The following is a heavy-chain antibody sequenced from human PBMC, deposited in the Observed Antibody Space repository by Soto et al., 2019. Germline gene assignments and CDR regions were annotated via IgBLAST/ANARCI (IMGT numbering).Heavy chain of an antibody. CDR3: ARESRSWYGSIWDY. J-gene: IGHJ4*02. CDR1: GGSISGYY. Sequence: PSETLSLTCTVYGGSISGYYWGWIRQPPGKGLEWIGSIYYSGSTYYNPSLKSRVTISVDTSKNQFSLKLSSVTAADTAVYYCARESRSWYGSIWDYWGQGTLVTVSS. V-gene: IGHV4-38-2*02. CDR2: IYYSGST. D-gene: IGHD6-13*01.